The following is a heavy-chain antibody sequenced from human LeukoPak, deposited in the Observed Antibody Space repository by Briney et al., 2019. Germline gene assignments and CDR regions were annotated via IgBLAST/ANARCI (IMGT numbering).Heavy chain of an antibody. V-gene: IGHV3-21*06. CDR3: ARGPFSSTWSEFDC. CDR2: ISGDSHYI. D-gene: IGHD6-13*01. J-gene: IGHJ4*02. Sequence: PGGSLRLSCAASGFTFSDFSLNWVRQAPGKGLEGVSCISGDSHYIYYADSVKGRSTVSRDNAQHSLYLHMNSLRVEDTAVYYCARGPFSSTWSEFDCWGQGTLVTVSS. CDR1: GFTFSDFS.